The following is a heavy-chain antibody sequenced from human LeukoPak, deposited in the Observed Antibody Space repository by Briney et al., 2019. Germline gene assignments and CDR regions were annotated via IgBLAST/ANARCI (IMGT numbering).Heavy chain of an antibody. CDR2: INPNNGDT. J-gene: IGHJ4*02. V-gene: IGHV1-2*02. CDR3: ARTMSYNWRIDY. Sequence: ASVKVSCKASGYTFTGYFIHWVRQAPGQGLEWMGWINPNNGDTQYAQRFQDRVTMTRDTSISTAYMELGRLTPDDMAIYYCARTMSYNWRIDYWGQGTLVTVSS. D-gene: IGHD3-10*01. CDR1: GYTFTGYF.